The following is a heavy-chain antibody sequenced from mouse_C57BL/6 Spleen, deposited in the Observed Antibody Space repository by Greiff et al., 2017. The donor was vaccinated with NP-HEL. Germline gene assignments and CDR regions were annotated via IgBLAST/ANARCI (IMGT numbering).Heavy chain of an antibody. CDR1: GYTFTDYN. D-gene: IGHD2-3*01. CDR3: ARGFDGYYVPFAY. V-gene: IGHV1-22*01. Sequence: VQLQQSGPELVKPGASVKMSCKASGYTFTDYNMHWVKQSHGKSLEWIGYINPNNGGTSYNQKFKGKATLTVNKSSSTAYMELRSLTSEDSAVYYCARGFDGYYVPFAYWGQGTLVTVSA. J-gene: IGHJ3*01. CDR2: INPNNGGT.